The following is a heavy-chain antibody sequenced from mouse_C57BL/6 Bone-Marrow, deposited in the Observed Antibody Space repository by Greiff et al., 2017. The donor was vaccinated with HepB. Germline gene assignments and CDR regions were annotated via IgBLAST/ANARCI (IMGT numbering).Heavy chain of an antibody. CDR1: GFSLSTFGMG. D-gene: IGHD2-1*01. Sequence: QVTLKESGPGILQPSQTLSLTCSFSGFSLSTFGMGVGWIRQPSGKGLEWLAHIWWDDDKYYNPALKSRLTISKDTSKNQVFLKIANVDTADTATYYCARMAIYYGNYAWFAYWGQGTLVTVSA. CDR2: IWWDDDK. CDR3: ARMAIYYGNYAWFAY. V-gene: IGHV8-8*01. J-gene: IGHJ3*01.